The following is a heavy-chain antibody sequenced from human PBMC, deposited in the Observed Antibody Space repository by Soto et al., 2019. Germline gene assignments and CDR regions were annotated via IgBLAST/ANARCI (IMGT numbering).Heavy chain of an antibody. J-gene: IGHJ6*02. Sequence: QVQLQESGPGLVKPSQTLSLTCTVSGGSISSGGYYWSWIRQHPGKGLEWIGYIYYSGSTYYNPSLKSRVTISVDTSKNQFSLKLSSVTAADTAVYYCARDSRLDFWSGSPMAYYYGMDVWGQGTTVTVSS. CDR3: ARDSRLDFWSGSPMAYYYGMDV. CDR1: GGSISSGGYY. D-gene: IGHD3-3*01. CDR2: IYYSGST. V-gene: IGHV4-31*03.